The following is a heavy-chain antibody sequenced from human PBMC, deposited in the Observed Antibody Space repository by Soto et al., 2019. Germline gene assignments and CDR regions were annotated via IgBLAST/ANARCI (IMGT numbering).Heavy chain of an antibody. V-gene: IGHV1-2*04. CDR3: ARDRGAGIAVAGTVNWFDP. D-gene: IGHD6-19*01. J-gene: IGHJ5*02. CDR1: GYTFTGYY. CDR2: INPNSGGT. Sequence: ASVKVSCKASGYTFTGYYMHWVRQAPGQGLEWMGWINPNSGGTNYAQKFQGWVTMTRDTSISTAYMELSRLRSDDTAVYYCARDRGAGIAVAGTVNWFDPWGQGILVTVSS.